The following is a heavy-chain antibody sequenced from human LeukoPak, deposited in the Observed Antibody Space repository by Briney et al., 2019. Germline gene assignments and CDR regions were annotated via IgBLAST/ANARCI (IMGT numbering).Heavy chain of an antibody. CDR3: ARGSKGSSPYWYFDL. V-gene: IGHV4-61*01. D-gene: IGHD6-13*01. J-gene: IGHJ2*01. Sequence: SETLSLTCTVSGGSVNSGSYYWSWIRQPPGKGLAWIGYIYYSGSTDYNPSLKSRATISVDTSRNQFSLQLYSVTPEDTAVYYCARGSKGSSPYWYFDLWGRGTLVTVSS. CDR2: IYYSGST. CDR1: GGSVNSGSYY.